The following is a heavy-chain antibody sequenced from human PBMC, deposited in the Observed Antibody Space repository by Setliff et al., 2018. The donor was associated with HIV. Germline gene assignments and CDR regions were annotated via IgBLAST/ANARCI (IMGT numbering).Heavy chain of an antibody. CDR1: GDSISSCGPGYY. V-gene: IGHV4-39*01. D-gene: IGHD3-3*01. J-gene: IGHJ4*02. CDR2: VYYRGNT. Sequence: PSETLSLTCTVSGDSISSCGPGYYWGWVRQPPGGGLEWIGSVYYRGNTHYNPSRRSRVSISLDASKNKVSLRLTSVTAADTAVYFCARTQPDTIFGVVIFAHWGQGKMVTVSS. CDR3: ARTQPDTIFGVVIFAH.